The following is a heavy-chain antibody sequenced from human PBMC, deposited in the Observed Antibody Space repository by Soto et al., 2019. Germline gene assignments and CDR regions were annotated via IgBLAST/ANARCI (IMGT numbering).Heavy chain of an antibody. CDR1: GYTFTSYY. Sequence: QVQLVQSGAEVKKPGASVKVSCKASGYTFTSYYMHWVRQAPGQGLEWMGIINPSGGSTSYAQKFQGRVTMTRDTSTSTVYMELSSLRSEDTAVYYCARVGAHTAMGSHFDYWGQGTLVTVSS. CDR2: INPSGGST. V-gene: IGHV1-46*01. CDR3: ARVGAHTAMGSHFDY. J-gene: IGHJ4*02. D-gene: IGHD5-18*01.